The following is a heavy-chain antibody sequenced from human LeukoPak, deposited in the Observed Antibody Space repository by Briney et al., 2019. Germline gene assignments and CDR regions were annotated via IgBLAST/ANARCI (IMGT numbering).Heavy chain of an antibody. CDR3: ARGDVDPYVFDI. V-gene: IGHV4-34*01. CDR1: GGSFSRYY. D-gene: IGHD3-10*02. J-gene: IGHJ3*02. CDR2: INHSGST. Sequence: SETLSLTCAVYGGSFSRYYWNWIRQPPGKGLEWIGEINHSGSTNYNPSLKSRVTISVDTSENQFSLKVNSVIAADTAVYYCARGDVDPYVFDIWGQGTMVTVSS.